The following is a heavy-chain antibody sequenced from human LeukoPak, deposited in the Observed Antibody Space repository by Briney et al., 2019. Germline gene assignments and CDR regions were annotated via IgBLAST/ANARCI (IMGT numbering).Heavy chain of an antibody. CDR1: GGSISSHY. J-gene: IGHJ4*02. CDR3: ARAGSGSYYPY. V-gene: IGHV4-59*11. Sequence: SETLSLTCTVSGGSISSHYWSWIRQPPGKGLEWIGYIYYSGCTNYNPSLKSRVTISVDTSKNQFSLKLSSVTAADTAVYYCARAGSGSYYPYWGQGTLVTVSS. CDR2: IYYSGCT. D-gene: IGHD1-26*01.